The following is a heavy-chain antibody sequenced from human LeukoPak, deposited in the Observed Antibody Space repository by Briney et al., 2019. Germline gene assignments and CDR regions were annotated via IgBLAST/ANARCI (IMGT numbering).Heavy chain of an antibody. CDR2: IYYSGST. CDR1: GGSISSYY. Sequence: PSETLSLTCTVSGGSISSYYWSWIRQPPGKGLEWIGYIYYSGSTNYNPSLKSRVTISVDTSKNRFSLKQSSVTAADTAVYYCARSPPMVRGVTPFDYWGQGTLVTVSS. J-gene: IGHJ4*02. D-gene: IGHD3-10*01. V-gene: IGHV4-59*01. CDR3: ARSPPMVRGVTPFDY.